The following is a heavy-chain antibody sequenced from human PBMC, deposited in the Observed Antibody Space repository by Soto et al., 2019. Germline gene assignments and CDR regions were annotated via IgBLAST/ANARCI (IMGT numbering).Heavy chain of an antibody. CDR2: ISGSGGST. V-gene: IGHV3-23*01. CDR3: ANDGERIAARPWNRRDP. CDR1: GFAFSSYA. D-gene: IGHD6-6*01. Sequence: PAGSLRLSCAASGFAFSSYAMSWVRQAPGKGLEWVSAISGSGGSTYYADSVKGRFTISRDNSKNTLYLQMNSLRAEETAVYYCANDGERIAARPWNRRDPWGQGT. J-gene: IGHJ5*02.